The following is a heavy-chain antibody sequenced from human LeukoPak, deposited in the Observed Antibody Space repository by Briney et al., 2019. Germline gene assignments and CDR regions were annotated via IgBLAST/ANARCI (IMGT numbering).Heavy chain of an antibody. J-gene: IGHJ5*02. D-gene: IGHD4-17*01. CDR2: IYYSGST. CDR1: GGSISSSSYY. V-gene: IGHV4-39*01. CDR3: ARRITVTTRNWFDP. Sequence: PSETLSLTCTVSGGSISSSSYYWGWIRQPPGKGLEWIGSIYYSGSTYYNPSLKSRVTISVDTSENQFSLKLSSVTAADTAVYYCARRITVTTRNWFDPWGQGTLVTVSS.